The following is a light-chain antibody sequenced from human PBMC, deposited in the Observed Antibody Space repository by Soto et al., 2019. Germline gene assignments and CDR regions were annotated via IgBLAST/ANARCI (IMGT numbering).Light chain of an antibody. V-gene: IGKV3-20*01. Sequence: EIVLTQSPGTLSLSPWATPTLSCRSIQTIGRNYLAWYQQKPGQAPRLLIFGTSTRATGIPDRFSGSGSGTDFTISISRLEPEDFAVYYCQQYASSPLLTFGGGAKVDIK. CDR1: QTIGRNY. CDR2: GTS. J-gene: IGKJ4*01. CDR3: QQYASSPLLT.